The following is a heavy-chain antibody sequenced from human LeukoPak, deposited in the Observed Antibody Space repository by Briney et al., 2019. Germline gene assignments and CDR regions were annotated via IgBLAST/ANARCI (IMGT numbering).Heavy chain of an antibody. V-gene: IGHV4-34*01. CDR2: INHSGST. CDR1: GGSFSVYY. D-gene: IGHD5-12*01. J-gene: IGHJ6*03. Sequence: SETLSLTCAVYGGSFSVYYWSWIRQPPGKGLEWIGEINHSGSTNYNPSLKSRVTISVDTSKNQFSLKLSSVTAADTAVYYCARGQFGDSGYPYYYYYMDVWGEGTTVTVSS. CDR3: ARGQFGDSGYPYYYYYMDV.